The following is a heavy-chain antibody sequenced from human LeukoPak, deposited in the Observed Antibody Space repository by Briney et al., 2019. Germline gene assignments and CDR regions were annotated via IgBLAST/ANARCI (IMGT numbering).Heavy chain of an antibody. J-gene: IGHJ5*02. CDR2: ISGSGGST. D-gene: IGHD5-12*01. Sequence: GGSLRLSCAASGFTFSSYAMSWVHQARGKGLEWVSAISGSGGSTYYADSVKGRFTISRDNSKNTLYLQMNSLRAEDTAVYYCAKAPASGYERFTWFDPWGQGTLVTVSS. CDR1: GFTFSSYA. CDR3: AKAPASGYERFTWFDP. V-gene: IGHV3-23*01.